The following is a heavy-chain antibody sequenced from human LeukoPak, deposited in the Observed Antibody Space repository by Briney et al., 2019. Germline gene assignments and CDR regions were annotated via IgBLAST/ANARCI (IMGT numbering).Heavy chain of an antibody. CDR2: INPNSGGT. D-gene: IGHD2-2*02. CDR3: ARGLGYCSSTSCYSGAFDI. Sequence: GASVKVSCKASGYTFTGYYMHWVRQAPGQGLEWMGWINPNSGGTNYAQKFQGRVTMTRDTSISTAYMELSRLRSDDMAVYYCARGLGYCSSTSCYSGAFDIWGQGTMVTVSS. J-gene: IGHJ3*02. CDR1: GYTFTGYY. V-gene: IGHV1-2*02.